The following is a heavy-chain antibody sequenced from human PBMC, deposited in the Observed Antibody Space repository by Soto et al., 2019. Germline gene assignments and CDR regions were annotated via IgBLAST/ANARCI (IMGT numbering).Heavy chain of an antibody. CDR2: ITHGGST. CDR1: GGSFSAYS. V-gene: IGHV4-34*01. J-gene: IGHJ6*02. Sequence: SETLSLTCGVYGGSFSAYSWTWLRQSPGKGLEWIGEITHGGSTDYNPALKSRLVMSVDTSKSQFSLRVTSVTAADAAVYFCARARLDSWSHIYYGLDVWGQGTTVTVSS. CDR3: ARARLDSWSHIYYGLDV. D-gene: IGHD3-3*01.